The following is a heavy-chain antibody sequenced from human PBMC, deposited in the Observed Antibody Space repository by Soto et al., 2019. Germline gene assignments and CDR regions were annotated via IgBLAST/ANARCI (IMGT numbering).Heavy chain of an antibody. CDR3: ARAHSTYPYHFDY. CDR2: IYYSGST. V-gene: IGHV4-59*01. CDR1: GGSINTYY. D-gene: IGHD4-4*01. Sequence: SETLSLTCTVSGGSINTYYWSWIRQPPGKGLEWIGYIYYSGSTNYNPSLKSRVTISVDTSKNQFSLKLTSVIAADTAVYYCARAHSTYPYHFDYWGQGTLVTVSS. J-gene: IGHJ4*02.